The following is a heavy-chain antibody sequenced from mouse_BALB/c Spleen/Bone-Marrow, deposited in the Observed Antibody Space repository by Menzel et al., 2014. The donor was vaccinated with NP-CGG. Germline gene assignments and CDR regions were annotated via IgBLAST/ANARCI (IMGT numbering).Heavy chain of an antibody. CDR2: ISNGGGST. CDR1: GFTFSSYT. CDR3: ARQLGLRWAMDY. D-gene: IGHD3-1*01. J-gene: IGHJ4*01. Sequence: EVKVVESGGGLVQPGGSLKLSCAASGFTFSSYTVSWVRQTPEKRLEWVAYISNGGGSTYYPDTVKGRFTISRDNAKNTLYLQMSSLKSEDTARYYCARQLGLRWAMDYWGQGTSVPVSS. V-gene: IGHV5-12-2*01.